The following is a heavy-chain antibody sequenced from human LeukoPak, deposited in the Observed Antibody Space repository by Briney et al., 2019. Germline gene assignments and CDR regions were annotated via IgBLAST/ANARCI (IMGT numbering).Heavy chain of an antibody. D-gene: IGHD6-13*01. CDR2: ISSSGST. Sequence: SQTLSLTCTVSGDSISSGDYYWSWIRQPAGKGLEWIGRISSSGSTNYNPSLKSRVTISVDTSKNQFSLKLSSVTAADTAVYYCARLVAAAAPLDPWGQGTLVTVSS. J-gene: IGHJ5*02. V-gene: IGHV4-61*02. CDR3: ARLVAAAAPLDP. CDR1: GDSISSGDYY.